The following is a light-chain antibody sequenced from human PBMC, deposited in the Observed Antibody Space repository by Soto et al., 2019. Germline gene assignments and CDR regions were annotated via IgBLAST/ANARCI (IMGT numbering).Light chain of an antibody. V-gene: IGLV2-14*01. CDR2: EVS. CDR3: SSYTYSGTPGYV. Sequence: QLVLTQPASVSGSPGQSLTISCTGASGDVGGYNYVSWYQQHPGKAPKLMIYEVSNRPSGVSNRFSGSKSGNTASLTISGLQAEDEADYYCSSYTYSGTPGYVFGTGTKVTVL. J-gene: IGLJ1*01. CDR1: SGDVGGYNY.